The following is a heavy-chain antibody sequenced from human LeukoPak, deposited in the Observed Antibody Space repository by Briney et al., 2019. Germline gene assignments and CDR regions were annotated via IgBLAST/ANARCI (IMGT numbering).Heavy chain of an antibody. J-gene: IGHJ4*02. CDR3: AKRMTTSSRGSFDY. CDR1: GFTFSSYS. V-gene: IGHV3-21*01. D-gene: IGHD3-16*01. Sequence: GGSLRLSCAASGFTFSSYSMNWVRQAPGTGLEWVSSISSSSSYIYCAASVKGRFTISRDNAKNSLYLQMNSLRAEDTAVYYYAKRMTTSSRGSFDYWGQGTLVTVSS. CDR2: ISSSSSYI.